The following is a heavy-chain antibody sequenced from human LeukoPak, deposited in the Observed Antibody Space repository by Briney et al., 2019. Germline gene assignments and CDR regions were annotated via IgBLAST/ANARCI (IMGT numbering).Heavy chain of an antibody. CDR2: IYYSGST. CDR3: ARELAAAGTLDY. J-gene: IGHJ4*02. V-gene: IGHV4-59*01. D-gene: IGHD6-13*01. CDR1: GGSISSYY. Sequence: SETLSLTCTVSGGSISSYYWSWIRQPSGKGLEWIGYIYYSGSTNYNPSLKSRVTISVDTSKNQFSLKLSSVTAADTAVYYCARELAAAGTLDYWGQGTLVTVSS.